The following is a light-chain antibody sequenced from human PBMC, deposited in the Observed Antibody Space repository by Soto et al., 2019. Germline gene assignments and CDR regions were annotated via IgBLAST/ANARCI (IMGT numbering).Light chain of an antibody. CDR3: GAWDSSLSAWV. CDR1: NSNIGNNY. CDR2: EKT. Sequence: QSVLTQPPSVSAAPGQRVTISCSGSNSNIGNNYVSWYQQLPGTAPRLLICEKTMRPSGIPDRFSASKSGTSATLGITGLQAGDEADYYCGAWDSSLSAWVFGGGTKLTVL. V-gene: IGLV1-51*02. J-gene: IGLJ3*02.